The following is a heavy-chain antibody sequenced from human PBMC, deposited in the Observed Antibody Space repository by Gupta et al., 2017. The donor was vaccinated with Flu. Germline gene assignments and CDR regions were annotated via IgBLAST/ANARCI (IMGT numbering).Heavy chain of an antibody. CDR3: ARSITMVRGVKVYYYYYGMDV. CDR1: GGPFSRYA. D-gene: IGHD3-10*01. V-gene: IGHV1-69*01. CDR2: IIPIFGTA. Sequence: QVQLVKSGAEVKKPGSSVKVSCKASGGPFSRYAISWVRQAPGQGLEWMGGIIPIFGTANYAQKFQGRVTITADESTSTAYMELSSLRSEDTAVYYCARSITMVRGVKVYYYYYGMDVWGQGTTVTVSS. J-gene: IGHJ6*02.